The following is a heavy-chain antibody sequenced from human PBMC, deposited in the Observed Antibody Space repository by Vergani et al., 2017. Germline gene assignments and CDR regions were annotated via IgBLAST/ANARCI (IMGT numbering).Heavy chain of an antibody. Sequence: QVQLQESGPGLVKPSETLSLTCTVSGGSISSYYWSWIRQPPGKGLEWIGYIYYSGSTNYNPSLKSRVTISVDTSKNQFSLKLSSVTAADTAVYYCARVAPXPYYYYYYYVMDVWGQGTTVTVSS. CDR3: ARVAPXPYYYYYYYVMDV. J-gene: IGHJ6*02. CDR1: GGSISSYY. V-gene: IGHV4-59*01. CDR2: IYYSGST. D-gene: IGHD1-26*01.